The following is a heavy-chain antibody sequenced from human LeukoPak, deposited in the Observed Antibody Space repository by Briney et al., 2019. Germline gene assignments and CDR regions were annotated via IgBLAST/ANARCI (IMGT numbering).Heavy chain of an antibody. J-gene: IGHJ4*02. V-gene: IGHV3-11*01. Sequence: PGGSLRLSCAAYGFTFSDYYMSWIRQAPGKGLEWVSYISSTGGTIYNADSVKGRFSIPRDSAKHSLYLQMNSLRAEDSAVYYCARGALWLGETVRSFDFWGQGTLVTVSS. CDR1: GFTFSDYY. D-gene: IGHD3-10*01. CDR3: ARGALWLGETVRSFDF. CDR2: ISSTGGTI.